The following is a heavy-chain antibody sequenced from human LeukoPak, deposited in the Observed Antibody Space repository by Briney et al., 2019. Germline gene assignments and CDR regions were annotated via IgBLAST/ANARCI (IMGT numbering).Heavy chain of an antibody. J-gene: IGHJ4*02. CDR3: ARYDVGWYYFDY. D-gene: IGHD6-19*01. CDR1: GGSFSDYY. CDR2: INHSGST. V-gene: IGHV4-34*01. Sequence: SETLSLTCAVSGGSFSDYYWSWIRQPPGKGLEWIGEINHSGSTNYNPSLKSRVTISVDTSKNQFSLKLSSVTAADTAVYYCARYDVGWYYFDYWGQGTLVTVSS.